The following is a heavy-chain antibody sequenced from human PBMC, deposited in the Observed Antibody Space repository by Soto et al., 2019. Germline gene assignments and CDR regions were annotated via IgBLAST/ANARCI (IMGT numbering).Heavy chain of an antibody. Sequence: QVQLQQWGAGLLKPSETLSLTCAVYGGSFSGYQWSWIRQTPGKGLEWIGEINDSGNINYNPSLKSRVTILLNTPKKQISLKLSSVTAADSAVYYCARGLLLWFGELSRRGGYYYDMDVWGKGTTVTVSS. CDR1: GGSFSGYQ. V-gene: IGHV4-34*01. J-gene: IGHJ6*03. CDR2: INDSGNI. D-gene: IGHD3-10*01. CDR3: ARGLLLWFGELSRRGGYYYDMDV.